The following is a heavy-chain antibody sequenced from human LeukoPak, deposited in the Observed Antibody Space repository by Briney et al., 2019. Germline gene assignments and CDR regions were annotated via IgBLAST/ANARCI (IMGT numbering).Heavy chain of an antibody. Sequence: GSLRLSCAASGFIFSTYDMHWVRQATGKGLEWVSAIDTAGNTFYPGSVRGRFTISRENAKNSLYLQMNNVRAGDTAVYYCARTSKVTSVMDIWGQGTMVTVSS. CDR3: ARTSKVTSVMDI. J-gene: IGHJ6*02. D-gene: IGHD4-23*01. CDR1: GFIFSTYD. V-gene: IGHV3-13*04. CDR2: IDTAGNT.